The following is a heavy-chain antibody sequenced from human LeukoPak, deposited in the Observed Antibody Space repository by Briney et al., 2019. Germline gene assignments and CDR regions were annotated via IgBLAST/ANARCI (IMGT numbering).Heavy chain of an antibody. CDR2: IYYSGST. Sequence: PSETLSLTCTVSGGSISSSSYYWGWIRQPPGKGLEWIVSIYYSGSTYYNPSLKSRVTISVDTSKNQFSLKLSSVTAADTAVYYCARRMPYCSSTSCHRYYFDYWGRGTLVTVSS. CDR3: ARRMPYCSSTSCHRYYFDY. CDR1: GGSISSSSYY. D-gene: IGHD2-2*01. J-gene: IGHJ4*02. V-gene: IGHV4-39*01.